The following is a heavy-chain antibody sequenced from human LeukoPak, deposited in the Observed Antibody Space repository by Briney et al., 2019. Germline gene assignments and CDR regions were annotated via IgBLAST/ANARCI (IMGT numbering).Heavy chain of an antibody. CDR2: IYYSGST. D-gene: IGHD3-22*01. CDR1: GGSISSYY. Sequence: PSETLSLTCTVSGGSISSYYWSWLRQPPGKGLEWLGYIYYSGSTNYNPSLKSRVTISVDTSKNQFSLKLSSVTAADTAVYYCARARWYYYDSSGYYSFAFDIWGQGTMVTVSS. V-gene: IGHV4-59*01. J-gene: IGHJ3*02. CDR3: ARARWYYYDSSGYYSFAFDI.